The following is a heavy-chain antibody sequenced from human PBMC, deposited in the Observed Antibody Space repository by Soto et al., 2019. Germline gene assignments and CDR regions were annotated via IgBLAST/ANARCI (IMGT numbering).Heavy chain of an antibody. CDR2: ISSSSSYI. CDR3: ARSAAMSRLDP. V-gene: IGHV3-21*01. D-gene: IGHD2-2*01. J-gene: IGHJ5*02. CDR1: GFTFSSYS. Sequence: GGSLRLSCADSGFTFSSYSMNWVRQAPGKGLEWVSSISSSSSYIYYADSVKGRFTISRDNAKNSLYLQMNSLRAEDTAVYYCARSAAMSRLDPWGQGTLVTLSS.